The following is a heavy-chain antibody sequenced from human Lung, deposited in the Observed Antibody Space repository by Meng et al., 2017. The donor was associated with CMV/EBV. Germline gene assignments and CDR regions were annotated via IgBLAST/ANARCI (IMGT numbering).Heavy chain of an antibody. CDR2: ISPNSGGT. D-gene: IGHD6-13*01. V-gene: IGHV1-2*02. CDR3: ARGDYSSTLPFDY. J-gene: IGHJ4*02. Sequence: SXXVSXXASGYTFTGYYMHWLRQAPGQGLEWMGWISPNSGGTNYAQNFQGRVTMTRDTSISTAYMELSRLRSDDTAVYYCARGDYSSTLPFDYWGQGTLVTVSS. CDR1: GYTFTGYY.